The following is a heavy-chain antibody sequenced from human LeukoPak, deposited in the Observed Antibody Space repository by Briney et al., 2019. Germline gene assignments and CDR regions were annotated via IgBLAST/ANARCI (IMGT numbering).Heavy chain of an antibody. J-gene: IGHJ4*02. Sequence: GGSLRLSCAASGFTVSSNEMSWVRQAPGKGLECVSYISSSGNTTYHADSVKGRFTIFRDNAKNSLYLQMNSLRAEDTAVYYCARLYSRVGPFDYWGQGTLVTVSS. CDR1: GFTVSSNE. V-gene: IGHV3-48*03. D-gene: IGHD5-18*01. CDR3: ARLYSRVGPFDY. CDR2: ISSSGNTT.